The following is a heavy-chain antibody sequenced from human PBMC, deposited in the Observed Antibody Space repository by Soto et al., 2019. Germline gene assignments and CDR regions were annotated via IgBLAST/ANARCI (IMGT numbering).Heavy chain of an antibody. CDR1: GFTFRNYD. Sequence: VQLVESGGGLVQPGGSLRLSCEASGFTFRNYDMHWVRQGTGKGLEWVSGISAAGDPDYADSVEGRFTISRENAQNSFFLQMSSLRVGDTAVYYCARTDRDFYGLDVWGQGTRVIVSS. J-gene: IGHJ6*02. CDR3: ARTDRDFYGLDV. CDR2: ISAAGDP. V-gene: IGHV3-13*05.